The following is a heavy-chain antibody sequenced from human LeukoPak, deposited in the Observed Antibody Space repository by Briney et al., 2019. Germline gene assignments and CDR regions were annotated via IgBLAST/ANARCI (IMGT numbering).Heavy chain of an antibody. CDR3: ATRPYCSSTSCSDY. V-gene: IGHV4-34*01. CDR1: GGSFSGYY. J-gene: IGHJ4*02. D-gene: IGHD2-2*01. Sequence: SETLSLTCAVYGGSFSGYYWSWIRQPPGKGLEWIGEINHSGSTNYNPSLKSRVTISVDTSKNQFSLKLSSVTAADTAVYYCATRPYCSSTSCSDYWGQGTLVTVSS. CDR2: INHSGST.